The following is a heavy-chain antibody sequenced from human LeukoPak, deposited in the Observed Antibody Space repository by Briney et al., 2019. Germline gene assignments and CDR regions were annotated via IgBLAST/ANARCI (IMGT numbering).Heavy chain of an antibody. Sequence: GESLKVSCKASGYTFTSYDFNWVRQATGQRPEWMGWMSPNSGDTGYAQKFQDRVTMTRNTSISTAYMELSSLRSDDTAVYYCARGPPNWGYDYWGPGTLVTVSS. V-gene: IGHV1-8*01. J-gene: IGHJ4*02. CDR2: MSPNSGDT. D-gene: IGHD7-27*01. CDR3: ARGPPNWGYDY. CDR1: GYTFTSYD.